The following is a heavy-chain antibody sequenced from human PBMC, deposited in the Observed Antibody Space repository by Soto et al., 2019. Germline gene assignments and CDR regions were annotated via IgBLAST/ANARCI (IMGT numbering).Heavy chain of an antibody. CDR3: ARDRAGITGKTRNIYAMDV. J-gene: IGHJ6*04. V-gene: IGHV1-69*01. Sequence: QVQLVQSASEVKKPGSSVRVSCKASGGTLSSYAISWVRQAPGQGLDWVGGTVPITLSTHYSQKFQGRDIITADEATNIVSMELSSMRSEDTAVHYCARDRAGITGKTRNIYAMDVWGEGTTVTVSS. CDR2: TVPITLST. D-gene: IGHD6-13*01. CDR1: GGTLSSYA.